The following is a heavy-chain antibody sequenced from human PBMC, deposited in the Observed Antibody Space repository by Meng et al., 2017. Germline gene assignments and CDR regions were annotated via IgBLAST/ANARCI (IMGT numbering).Heavy chain of an antibody. J-gene: IGHJ4*02. Sequence: GESLKISCAASGFTFSSYGMHWVRQAPGKGLEWVAVIWYDGSNKYYADSVKGRFTISRDNSKNTLYLQMNSLRAEDTAVYYCAREVGYDSSGYYPDYWGQGTRVTGYS. D-gene: IGHD3-22*01. CDR2: IWYDGSNK. CDR3: AREVGYDSSGYYPDY. CDR1: GFTFSSYG. V-gene: IGHV3-33*01.